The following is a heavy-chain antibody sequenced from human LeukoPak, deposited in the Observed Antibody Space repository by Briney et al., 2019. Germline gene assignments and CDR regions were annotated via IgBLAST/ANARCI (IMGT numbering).Heavy chain of an antibody. CDR2: IRYDGSSK. V-gene: IGHV3-30*02. CDR3: AKDRLRGYTYVDY. D-gene: IGHD5-18*01. Sequence: GGSLRLSSAASGFTFSIYGIHWVRQAPGKGLEWVAFIRYDGSSKSYADAVKGRFTISRDNSNNTLYLQMNSLRAEDTAVYYCAKDRLRGYTYVDYWGQGTLVTVSS. J-gene: IGHJ4*02. CDR1: GFTFSIYG.